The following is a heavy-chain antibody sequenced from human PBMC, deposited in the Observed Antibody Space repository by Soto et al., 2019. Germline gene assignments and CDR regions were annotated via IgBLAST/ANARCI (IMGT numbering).Heavy chain of an antibody. D-gene: IGHD2-15*01. V-gene: IGHV4-4*02. CDR2: IYHSGTT. CDR3: AKDGSGHPYYSDN. Sequence: QVQLQESGPGLVKPSGTLSLTCVVSGASISSNNWWSWVRQPPGKGLEWIGEIYHSGTTSYNPSRKSRVTMSVDKSQNQFSLKVTSVTAADTAVYFCAKDGSGHPYYSDNWGQGTLVTVSS. CDR1: GASISSNNW. J-gene: IGHJ4*02.